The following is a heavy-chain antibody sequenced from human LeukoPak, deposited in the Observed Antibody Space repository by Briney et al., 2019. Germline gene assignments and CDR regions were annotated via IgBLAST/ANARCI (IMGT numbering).Heavy chain of an antibody. CDR3: VRSGCDGGNCFFDY. D-gene: IGHD2-15*01. CDR1: GYTFTSYG. V-gene: IGHV1-46*01. CDR2: INPSDGST. J-gene: IGHJ4*02. Sequence: ASVKVSCKASGYTFTSYGISWVRQAPGQGLEWMGIINPSDGSTSYAQKFQGRVTMTRDMSTSTVYMELSSLRSEDTAVYYCVRSGCDGGNCFFDYWGQGTLVTVSS.